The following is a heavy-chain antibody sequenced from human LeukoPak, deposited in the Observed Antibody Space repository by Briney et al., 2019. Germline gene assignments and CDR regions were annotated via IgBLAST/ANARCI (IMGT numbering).Heavy chain of an antibody. Sequence: GGSLRLSCAASGFTFSSYDMHWVRQATGKGLEWVSAIGTAGDTYYPGSVKGRFTISRDNHKNTLYLQMNSLRVEDTAVYYCVKEGGYSYGMQHGLDAFDMWGQGTMVTVSS. V-gene: IGHV3-13*01. J-gene: IGHJ3*02. CDR2: IGTAGDT. D-gene: IGHD5-18*01. CDR3: VKEGGYSYGMQHGLDAFDM. CDR1: GFTFSSYD.